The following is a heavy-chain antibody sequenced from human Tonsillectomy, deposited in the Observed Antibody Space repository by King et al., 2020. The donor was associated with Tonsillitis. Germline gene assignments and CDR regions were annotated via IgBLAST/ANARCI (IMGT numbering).Heavy chain of an antibody. CDR1: GGSISDGGGY. CDR3: ARDNGGNDAFDM. J-gene: IGHJ3*02. Sequence: QVQLQESGPGLVKPSQTLSLTCRVSGGSISDGGGYWTWIRHHSGKGIEWIGYIHYSWTTYYNPSLKSRVIISVDTSQNQFSLKLSSVTAADRAVYYCARDNGGNDAFDMWGQGTVVTVSS. CDR2: IHYSWTT. D-gene: IGHD4-23*01. V-gene: IGHV4-31*03.